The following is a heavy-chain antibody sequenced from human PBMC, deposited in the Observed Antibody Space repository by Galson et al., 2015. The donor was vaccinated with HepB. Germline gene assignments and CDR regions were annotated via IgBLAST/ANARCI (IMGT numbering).Heavy chain of an antibody. V-gene: IGHV3-21*01. CDR3: ARDYPPGDYGNRNYYYYGMDV. CDR2: TSSSSSYI. J-gene: IGHJ6*02. D-gene: IGHD4-17*01. CDR1: GFTFSSYS. Sequence: SLRLSCAASGFTFSSYSMNWVRRAPGKGLEWVSSTSSSSSYIYYADSVKGRFTISRDNAKNSLYLQMNSLRAEDTAVYYCARDYPPGDYGNRNYYYYGMDVWGQGTTVTVSS.